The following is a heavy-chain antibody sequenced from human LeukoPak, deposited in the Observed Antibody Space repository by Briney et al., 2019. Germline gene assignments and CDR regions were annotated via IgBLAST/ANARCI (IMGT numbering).Heavy chain of an antibody. J-gene: IGHJ4*02. CDR1: GFTFSSYS. CDR2: ISSSSSYI. V-gene: IGHV3-21*01. CDR3: AISGGPGIAVGDGDFDY. Sequence: PGGSLRLSCAASGFTFSSYSMNWVRQAPGEGLEWVSSISSSSSYIYYADSVKGRFTISRDNAKNSLYLQMNSLRAEGTAVYYCAISGGPGIAVGDGDFDYWGQGTLVTVSS. D-gene: IGHD6-19*01.